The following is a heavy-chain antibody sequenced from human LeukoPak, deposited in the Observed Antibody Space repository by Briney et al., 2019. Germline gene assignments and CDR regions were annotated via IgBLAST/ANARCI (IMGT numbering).Heavy chain of an antibody. CDR2: IVVGSGNT. V-gene: IGHV1-58*02. CDR3: AAGAKSHDAFDI. Sequence: SVKVSCKASGFTFTSSAMQWVRQARGQRLEWIGWIVVGSGNTNYAQKSQERVTITRDMSTSTAYMELSSLRSEDTAVYYCAAGAKSHDAFDIWGQGTMVTVSS. D-gene: IGHD4/OR15-4a*01. CDR1: GFTFTSSA. J-gene: IGHJ3*02.